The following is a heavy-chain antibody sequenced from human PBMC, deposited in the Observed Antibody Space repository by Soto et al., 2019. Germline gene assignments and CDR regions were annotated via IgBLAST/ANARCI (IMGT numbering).Heavy chain of an antibody. Sequence: QVQLVQSGAEVKKPGSSVRVSCKASGGTFSSYPIGWVRQAPGQGLEWMGLIIPIFGTTNYAQRFQGRVTISADESTSTAYMELSSLRYEDMAVYFCARPRTTATTKGYDYWGQGTLVTVSS. J-gene: IGHJ4*02. CDR1: GGTFSSYP. D-gene: IGHD1-1*01. CDR2: IIPIFGTT. V-gene: IGHV1-69*01. CDR3: ARPRTTATTKGYDY.